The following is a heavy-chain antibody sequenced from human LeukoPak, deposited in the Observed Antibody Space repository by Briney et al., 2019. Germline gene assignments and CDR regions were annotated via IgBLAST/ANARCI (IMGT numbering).Heavy chain of an antibody. CDR3: AELGITMIGGV. Sequence: PGGSLRLSCAASGFTFSTYGMHWVGQAPGKGLEWVSFIRYLGINKYYADSVKGRFTISRDNSKNTLYLQMNSLRAEDTAVYYCAELGITMIGGVWGKGTTVTISS. CDR2: IRYLGINK. V-gene: IGHV3-30*02. CDR1: GFTFSTYG. D-gene: IGHD3-10*02. J-gene: IGHJ6*04.